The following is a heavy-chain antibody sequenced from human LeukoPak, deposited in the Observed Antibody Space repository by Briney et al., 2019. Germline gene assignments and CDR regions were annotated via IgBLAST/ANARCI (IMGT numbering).Heavy chain of an antibody. CDR1: GGTFSSYA. CDR3: ASNGCSSTSCYEYPNAFDI. V-gene: IGHV1-69*13. Sequence: SVKVSCKASGGTFSSYAISWVRQAPGQGLEWMGGIIPIFGTANYAQKFQGRVTITADESTSTAYMELSSPRSEDTAVYYCASNGCSSTSCYEYPNAFDIWGQGTMATVSS. J-gene: IGHJ3*02. CDR2: IIPIFGTA. D-gene: IGHD2-2*01.